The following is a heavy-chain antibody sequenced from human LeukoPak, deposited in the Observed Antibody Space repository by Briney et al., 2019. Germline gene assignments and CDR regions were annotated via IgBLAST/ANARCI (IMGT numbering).Heavy chain of an antibody. J-gene: IGHJ4*02. Sequence: SETLSLTCTVSGGSISSSSYYWGWIRQPPGKGLEWIGSIYYSGITYYNPSLKSRVTTSVDTSKNQFSLKLSSVTAADTAVYYCARDWSVVGATERVDYFDYWGQGILVTVSS. CDR1: GGSISSSSYY. V-gene: IGHV4-39*07. D-gene: IGHD1-26*01. CDR2: IYYSGIT. CDR3: ARDWSVVGATERVDYFDY.